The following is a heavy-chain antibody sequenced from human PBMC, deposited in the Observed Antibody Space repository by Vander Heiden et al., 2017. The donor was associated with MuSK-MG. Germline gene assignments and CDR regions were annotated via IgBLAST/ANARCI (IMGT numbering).Heavy chain of an antibody. J-gene: IGHJ1*01. Sequence: QVQLVESGGGVVQPGRPLRLSCPPSEFTFSSYAMHWVRQAPGKGLEWVAVISYDGSNKYYADSVKGRFTISRDNSKNTLYLQMNSLRAEDTAVYYCARVPSSSFQYFQHWGQGTLVTVSS. CDR3: ARVPSSSFQYFQH. CDR1: EFTFSSYA. CDR2: ISYDGSNK. V-gene: IGHV3-30-3*01. D-gene: IGHD6-13*01.